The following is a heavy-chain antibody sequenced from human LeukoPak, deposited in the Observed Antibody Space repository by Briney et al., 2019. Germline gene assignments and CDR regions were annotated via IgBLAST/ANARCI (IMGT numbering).Heavy chain of an antibody. CDR1: GFTFSSYS. Sequence: GGSLRLSCAASGFTFSSYSMNWVRQSPGKGLEWLAYITDSGSTISYADSVKGRFTISRDNTKNSLSLQMNSLRAEDTAVYYCARSFYYTSSGYYSDAFDIWGHGTVVTVSS. CDR3: ARSFYYTSSGYYSDAFDI. CDR2: ITDSGSTI. V-gene: IGHV3-48*04. J-gene: IGHJ3*02. D-gene: IGHD3-22*01.